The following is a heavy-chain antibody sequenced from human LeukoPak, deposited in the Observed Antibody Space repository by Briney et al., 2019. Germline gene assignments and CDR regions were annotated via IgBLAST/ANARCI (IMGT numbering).Heavy chain of an antibody. V-gene: IGHV3-23*01. CDR2: ISGSGGST. CDR3: AKDDDILTGYYIGPHAFDI. D-gene: IGHD3-9*01. CDR1: GFTFSSYA. Sequence: GGSLRLSCVASGFTFSSYAMSWVRQAPGKGLEWVSAISGSGGSTYYADSVKGRFTISRDNSKKTLYLQMNSLRAEDTAVYYCAKDDDILTGYYIGPHAFDIWGQGTMVTVSS. J-gene: IGHJ3*02.